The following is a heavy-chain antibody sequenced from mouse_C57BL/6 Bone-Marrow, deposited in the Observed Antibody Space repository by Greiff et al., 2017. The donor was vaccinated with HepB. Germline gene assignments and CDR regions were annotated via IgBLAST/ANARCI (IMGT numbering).Heavy chain of an antibody. V-gene: IGHV1-26*01. CDR1: GYTFTDYY. J-gene: IGHJ3*01. D-gene: IGHD2-3*01. CDR2: INPNNGGT. CDR3: ARIYDGYPFAY. Sequence: VQLQQSGPELVKPGASVKISCKASGYTFTDYYINWVKQSHGKSLEWIGDINPNNGGTSYNQKFKGKATLTVDKSSSTAYMELRSLTSEDSAVYYCARIYDGYPFAYWGQGTLVTVSA.